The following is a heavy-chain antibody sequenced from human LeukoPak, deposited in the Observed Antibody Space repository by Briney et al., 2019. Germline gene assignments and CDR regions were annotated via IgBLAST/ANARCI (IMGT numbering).Heavy chain of an antibody. CDR3: TRIGYNYAPDF. V-gene: IGHV1-2*02. CDR2: INPNNGDT. J-gene: IGHJ4*02. D-gene: IGHD5-18*01. CDR1: GYTFTGYY. Sequence: EASVKVSCKASGYTFTGYYMHWVRQAPGQGLEWMGWINPNNGDTHYAQKFQGTVTMTRDTSISTAYMELSSLRSEDTAIYYCTRIGYNYAPDFWGQGTLVTVSS.